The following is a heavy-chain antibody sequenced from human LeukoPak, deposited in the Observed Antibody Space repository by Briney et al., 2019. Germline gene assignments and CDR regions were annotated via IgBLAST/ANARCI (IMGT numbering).Heavy chain of an antibody. D-gene: IGHD3-9*01. CDR2: ISYDGSNK. CDR1: GFTFSSYA. V-gene: IGHV3-30-3*01. CDR3: ARAPHYDILTGYYYYGMDV. J-gene: IGHJ6*02. Sequence: GRSLRLSCAASGFTFSSYAMHWVRQAPGKGLEWVAVISYDGSNKYYADSVKGRFTISRDNSKNTLYLQMNSLRAEDTAVYYCARAPHYDILTGYYYYGMDVWGQGTTVTVSS.